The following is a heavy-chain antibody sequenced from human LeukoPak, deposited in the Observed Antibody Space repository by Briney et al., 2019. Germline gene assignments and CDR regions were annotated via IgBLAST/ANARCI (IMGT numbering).Heavy chain of an antibody. CDR1: GFTFSDYY. J-gene: IGHJ5*02. CDR2: ISSSYTI. V-gene: IGHV3-69-1*01. CDR3: ARQGTYYDFWSGTAWFDP. Sequence: PGGSLRLSCTASGFTFSDYYMSWIRQAPGKGLEWVSYISSSYTIYYADSVKGRFTISRDNSKNTLYLQMNSLRAEDTAVYYCARQGTYYDFWSGTAWFDPWGQGTLVTVSS. D-gene: IGHD3-3*01.